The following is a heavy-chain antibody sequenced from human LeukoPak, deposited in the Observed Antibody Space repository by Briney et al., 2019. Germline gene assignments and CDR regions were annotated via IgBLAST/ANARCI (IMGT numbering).Heavy chain of an antibody. J-gene: IGHJ4*02. CDR2: ISGSGGST. V-gene: IGHV3-23*01. Sequence: GGSLRLSCAASGFTFSNYAMSWVRQAPGKGLEWVSAISGSGGSTYYADSVKGRFTISRDNSKNTLYLQMNSLRAEDTAVYYCAKDLQYSYGYVGSGPCDYWGQGTLVTVSS. CDR1: GFTFSNYA. D-gene: IGHD5-18*01. CDR3: AKDLQYSYGYVGSGPCDY.